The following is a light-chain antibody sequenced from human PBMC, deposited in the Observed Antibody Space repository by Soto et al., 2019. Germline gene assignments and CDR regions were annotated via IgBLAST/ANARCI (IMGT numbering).Light chain of an antibody. J-gene: IGLJ2*01. V-gene: IGLV1-51*01. CDR1: TSNIGNNY. Sequence: QSVLPQPPSVSAAPGPGVTISFSGNTSNIGNNYVSWYQQLPGTAPKLLIYDNNKRPSGIPDRFSGSKSGTSATLGITGLQTGDEADYYCGTWDDSLRGVFGGGTKLTVL. CDR2: DNN. CDR3: GTWDDSLRGV.